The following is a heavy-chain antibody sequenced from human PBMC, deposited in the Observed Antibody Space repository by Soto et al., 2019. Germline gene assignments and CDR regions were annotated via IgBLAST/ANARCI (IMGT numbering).Heavy chain of an antibody. D-gene: IGHD2-21*02. J-gene: IGHJ4*02. Sequence: QVQLVQSGAEVKKPGASVKVSCKASGYTFTSYAMHWVRQAPGQRLEWMGWINAGNGNTKYSQKFQGRVTISRDTSASTAYMDVSSLRSEDTAVYYCARSIVVVTAGDYWGQGTLVTVSS. CDR3: ARSIVVVTAGDY. V-gene: IGHV1-3*01. CDR2: INAGNGNT. CDR1: GYTFTSYA.